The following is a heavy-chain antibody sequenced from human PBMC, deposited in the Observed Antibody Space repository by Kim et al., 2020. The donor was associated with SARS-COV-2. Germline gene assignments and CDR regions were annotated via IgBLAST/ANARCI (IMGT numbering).Heavy chain of an antibody. CDR1: GGSFSGYY. Sequence: SETLSLTCAVYGGSFSGYYWSWIRQPPGKGLEWIGEINHSGSTTYNPSLKSRVTISVDTSKNQFSLKLSSVTAADTAVYYCARGDSSGWYYLYWGQGTL. CDR3: ARGDSSGWYYLY. V-gene: IGHV4-34*01. J-gene: IGHJ4*02. D-gene: IGHD6-19*01. CDR2: INHSGST.